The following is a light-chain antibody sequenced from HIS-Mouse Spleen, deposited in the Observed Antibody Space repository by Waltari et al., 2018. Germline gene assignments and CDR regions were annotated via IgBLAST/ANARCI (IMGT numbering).Light chain of an antibody. CDR1: KLGDKY. J-gene: IGLJ2*01. V-gene: IGLV3-1*01. CDR3: QAWDSNVV. Sequence: SYELTQPPSVSVSPGQPASITCSGDKLGDKYACWYQQKPGQSPVLVIYQDRKRPSGIPERFSGSNAGNTATLTISGTQAMDEADYYCQAWDSNVVFGGGTKLTVL. CDR2: QDR.